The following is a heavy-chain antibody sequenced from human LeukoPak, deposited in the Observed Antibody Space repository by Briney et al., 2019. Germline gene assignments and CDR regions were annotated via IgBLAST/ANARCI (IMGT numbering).Heavy chain of an antibody. CDR1: GYTFHNYG. CDR2: ISPYSGNT. D-gene: IGHD6-13*01. V-gene: IGHV1-18*01. CDR3: ARTSGVSAAGSPSYFDY. Sequence: ASVKVSCKASGYTFHNYGISWVRQAPGQGLEWMGWISPYSGNTDYTERLQGRVTMTTDTSTTTAFMELRSLRSDDTAVYYCARTSGVSAAGSPSYFDYWGQGTLVTVSS. J-gene: IGHJ4*02.